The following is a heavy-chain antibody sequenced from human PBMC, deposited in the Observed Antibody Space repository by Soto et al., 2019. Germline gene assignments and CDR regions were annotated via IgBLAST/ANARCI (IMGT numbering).Heavy chain of an antibody. V-gene: IGHV4-31*03. CDR3: ARDSDFCTGGSCYGNFDF. CDR1: GGSISSGTYY. J-gene: IGHJ4*02. Sequence: QVQLQESGPGLVKPSQTLSLTCTVSGGSISSGTYYWTWIRQRPGKGLEWIGFISYSGGSYYNPFFQRRRTISLDTSQNQFPLRLSSVTAADTAVYYCARDSDFCTGGSCYGNFDFWGQGTLVTASS. CDR2: ISYSGGS. D-gene: IGHD2-15*01.